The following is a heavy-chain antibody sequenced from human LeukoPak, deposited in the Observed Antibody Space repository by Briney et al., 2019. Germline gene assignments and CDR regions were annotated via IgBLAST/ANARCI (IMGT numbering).Heavy chain of an antibody. Sequence: GRSLRLSCAASGFTFDDYAMHWVRQAPGKGLEWVSGISWNSGSIGYADSVKGRFTISRDNAKNSLYLRMNSLRAEDTALYYCAKDRASTVPYYFDYWGQGALVTVSS. CDR2: ISWNSGSI. CDR3: AKDRASTVPYYFDY. CDR1: GFTFDDYA. V-gene: IGHV3-9*01. D-gene: IGHD4-17*01. J-gene: IGHJ4*02.